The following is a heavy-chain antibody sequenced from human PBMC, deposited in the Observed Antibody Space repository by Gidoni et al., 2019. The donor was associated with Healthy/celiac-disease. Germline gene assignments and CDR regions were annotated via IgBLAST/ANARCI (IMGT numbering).Heavy chain of an antibody. CDR1: GFTFSSYA. CDR3: ARVFRTDIVVVVAAFDY. D-gene: IGHD2-15*01. Sequence: QVQLVGSGGGVVPPGRSLRLSCAASGFTFSSYAMHWVRQAPGKGLEWVAVISYDGSNKYYADSVKGRFTISRDNSKNTLYLQMNSLRAEDTAVYYCARVFRTDIVVVVAAFDYWGQGTLVTVSS. V-gene: IGHV3-30-3*01. J-gene: IGHJ4*02. CDR2: ISYDGSNK.